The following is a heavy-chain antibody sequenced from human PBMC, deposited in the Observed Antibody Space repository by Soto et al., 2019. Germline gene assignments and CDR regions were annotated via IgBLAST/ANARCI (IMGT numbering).Heavy chain of an antibody. CDR3: ALQPRYCSGGSCYSSNYYYGMDV. D-gene: IGHD2-15*01. J-gene: IGHJ6*02. Sequence: QITLKESGPTLVKPTQTLTLTCTFSGFSLSTSGVGVGWIRQPPGKALEWLALIYWDDDKRYSPSLKSRLTITQDTSKNQVGLTMTNMDPVDTATYYCALQPRYCSGGSCYSSNYYYGMDVWGQGTTVTVSS. V-gene: IGHV2-5*02. CDR2: IYWDDDK. CDR1: GFSLSTSGVG.